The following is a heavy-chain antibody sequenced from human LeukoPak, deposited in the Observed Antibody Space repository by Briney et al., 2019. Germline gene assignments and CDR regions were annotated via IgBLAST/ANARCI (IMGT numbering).Heavy chain of an antibody. Sequence: GGSLRLSCAASGFTFSSYAMSWVRQAPGKGLEWVSAISGSGGSTYYADSVKGRFTVSRDNSKNTLYLQMNSLRAEDTAVYYCAKPIYTSIVGATTYAFDIWGQGTMVTVSS. J-gene: IGHJ3*02. V-gene: IGHV3-23*01. D-gene: IGHD1-26*01. CDR3: AKPIYTSIVGATTYAFDI. CDR1: GFTFSSYA. CDR2: ISGSGGST.